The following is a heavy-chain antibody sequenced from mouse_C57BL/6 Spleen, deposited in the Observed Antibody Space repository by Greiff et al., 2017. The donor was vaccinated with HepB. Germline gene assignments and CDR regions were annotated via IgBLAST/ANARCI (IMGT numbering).Heavy chain of an antibody. CDR2: ISYDGSN. D-gene: IGHD1-1*01. CDR3: ARDAVVAQYYYAMDY. Sequence: EVKLMESGPGLVKPSQSLSLTCSVTGYSITSGYYWNWIRQFPGNKLEWMGYISYDGSNNYNPSLKNRISITRDTSKNQFFLKLNSVTTEDTATYYCARDAVVAQYYYAMDYWGQGTSVTVSS. V-gene: IGHV3-6*01. CDR1: GYSITSGYY. J-gene: IGHJ4*01.